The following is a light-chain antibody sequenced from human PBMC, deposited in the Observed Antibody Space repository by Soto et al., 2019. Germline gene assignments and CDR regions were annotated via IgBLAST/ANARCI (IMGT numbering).Light chain of an antibody. CDR3: QQYGSSPIT. CDR2: GAS. V-gene: IGKV3-20*01. J-gene: IGKJ5*01. CDR1: QSFNSIY. Sequence: EIVLTQSPCTLSLSPGERATLSCRASQSFNSIYLAWYQQKPGQAPRLLIYGASSRATGIPDRFSGSGSGTDFTLTISRLEPEDFAVYYCQQYGSSPITFGQGTRLEIK.